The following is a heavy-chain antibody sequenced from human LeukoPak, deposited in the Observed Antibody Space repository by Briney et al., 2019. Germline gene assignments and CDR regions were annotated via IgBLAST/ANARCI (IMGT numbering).Heavy chain of an antibody. CDR1: GFTFSSYA. D-gene: IGHD2-2*02. Sequence: GGSLRLSCAASGFTFSSYAMSWVRQAPGKGLEWVSAISGSGGSTYYADSVKGRFTISRDNTKNTLYLQMNSLRAEDTAVYYCRVPAAIVSIDYWGQGTLVTVSS. CDR3: RVPAAIVSIDY. V-gene: IGHV3-23*01. J-gene: IGHJ4*02. CDR2: ISGSGGST.